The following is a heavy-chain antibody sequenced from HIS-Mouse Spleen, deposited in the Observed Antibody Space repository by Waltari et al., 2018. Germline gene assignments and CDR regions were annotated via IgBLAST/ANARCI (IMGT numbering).Heavy chain of an antibody. J-gene: IGHJ3*02. CDR3: ASRHYYSYDAFDI. D-gene: IGHD4-4*01. Sequence: QVQLVESGGGVVQPGRSLRLSCAAPGFTFSSYALHWVRQAPGKGLEWVAVISYDGSNKYYADSVKGRFTISRDNSKNTLYLQMNSLRAEDTAVYYCASRHYYSYDAFDIWGQGTMVTVSS. CDR1: GFTFSSYA. CDR2: ISYDGSNK. V-gene: IGHV3-30*04.